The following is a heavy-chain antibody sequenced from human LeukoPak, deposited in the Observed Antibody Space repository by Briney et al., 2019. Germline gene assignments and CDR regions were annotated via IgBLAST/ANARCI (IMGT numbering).Heavy chain of an antibody. CDR2: IYSSVTP. CDR3: ARLDDREKFDS. CDR1: GGSISRSY. J-gene: IGHJ4*02. V-gene: IGHV4-4*09. D-gene: IGHD1-1*01. Sequence: SETLSLTCGVSGGSISRSYWSWIRQPPGKGLEWIGLIYSSVTPKYNPSLRSRVAISIDTSKNQFSLRLNSVTAADTDVYYCARLDDREKFDSWGQGTLVTVSS.